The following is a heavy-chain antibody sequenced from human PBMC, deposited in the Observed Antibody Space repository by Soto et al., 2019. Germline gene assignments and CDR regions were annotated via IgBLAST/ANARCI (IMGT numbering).Heavy chain of an antibody. CDR1: GYTFTSYD. V-gene: IGHV1-69*10. J-gene: IGHJ4*02. D-gene: IGHD1-1*01. CDR2: IIPILGTA. CDR3: AGLKIPTITDPLDY. Sequence: SVKVSCKASGYTFTSYDINWVRQAPGQGLEWMGGIIPILGTANYAQKFQGRVTITADKSTSTAYLELSSLSSDDPAVYYCAGLKIPTITDPLDYWGQGTLVTVSS.